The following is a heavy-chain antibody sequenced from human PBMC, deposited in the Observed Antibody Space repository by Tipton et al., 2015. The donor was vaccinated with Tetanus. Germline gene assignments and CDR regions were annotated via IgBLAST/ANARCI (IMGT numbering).Heavy chain of an antibody. D-gene: IGHD3-16*01. CDR1: GGSASSGSYY. J-gene: IGHJ3*02. V-gene: IGHV4-61*01. Sequence: TLSLTCTVSGGSASSGSYYWSWIRQPPGKGLEWIGYIYYSGSTNYNPSLKSRVTISVDTSKNQFSLKLTSVTTADTAVYYCARSGGRRYAFDIWGQGTMVTVSS. CDR3: ARSGGRRYAFDI. CDR2: IYYSGST.